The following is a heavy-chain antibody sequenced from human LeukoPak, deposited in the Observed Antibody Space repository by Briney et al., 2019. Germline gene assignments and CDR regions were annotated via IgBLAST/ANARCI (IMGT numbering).Heavy chain of an antibody. Sequence: GESLKISCKGSGYSFTSYWIGWVRQMPGKGLGWMGIIYPGDSDTRYSPSFQGQVTISADKSVSTAYLQWSSLKASDTAMYYCARQRGYSYGPYWYFDLWGRGTLVTVS. D-gene: IGHD5-18*01. CDR3: ARQRGYSYGPYWYFDL. CDR1: GYSFTSYW. V-gene: IGHV5-51*01. CDR2: IYPGDSDT. J-gene: IGHJ2*01.